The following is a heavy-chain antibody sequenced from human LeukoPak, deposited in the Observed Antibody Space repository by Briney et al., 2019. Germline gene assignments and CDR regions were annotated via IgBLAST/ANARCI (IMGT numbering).Heavy chain of an antibody. CDR3: ARAFGSGSSRNYYYYYYMDV. J-gene: IGHJ6*03. Sequence: PETLSLTCTVSGGSISSYYWSWIRQPPGKGLEWIGYIYYSGSTNYNPSLKSRVTISVDTSKNQFSLKLSSVTAADTAVYYCARAFGSGSSRNYYYYYYMDVWGKGTTVTISS. CDR2: IYYSGST. CDR1: GGSISSYY. D-gene: IGHD3-10*01. V-gene: IGHV4-59*01.